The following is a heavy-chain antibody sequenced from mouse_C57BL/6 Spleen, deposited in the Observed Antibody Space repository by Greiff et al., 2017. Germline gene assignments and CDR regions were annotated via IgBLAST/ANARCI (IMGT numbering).Heavy chain of an antibody. CDR1: GFSLTSYG. V-gene: IGHV2-3*01. Sequence: VKLMESGPGLVAPSQSLSITCTVSGFSLTSYGVSWVRQPPGKGLEWLGVIWGDGSTNYHSALISRLSISKDNSKSQVFLKLNSLQTDDTATYYCAKNGDYYGSSYVNYAMDYWGQGTSVTVSS. D-gene: IGHD1-1*01. J-gene: IGHJ4*01. CDR3: AKNGDYYGSSYVNYAMDY. CDR2: IWGDGST.